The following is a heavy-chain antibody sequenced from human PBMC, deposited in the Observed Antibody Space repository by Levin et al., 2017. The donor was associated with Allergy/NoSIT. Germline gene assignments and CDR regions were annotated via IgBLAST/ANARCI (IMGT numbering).Heavy chain of an antibody. CDR2: IHTDTSVT. D-gene: IGHD2-15*01. CDR1: GFTFSSYY. V-gene: IGHV3-74*01. CDR3: ARGGCSATSCLDY. Sequence: SCAASGFTFSSYYMHWVRQAPGKGLAWVSNIHTDTSVTNYADSVKGRFTISRDNAKNTLYLQMNSLRAEDTAVYYCARGGCSATSCLDYWGQGTLVTVSS. J-gene: IGHJ4*02.